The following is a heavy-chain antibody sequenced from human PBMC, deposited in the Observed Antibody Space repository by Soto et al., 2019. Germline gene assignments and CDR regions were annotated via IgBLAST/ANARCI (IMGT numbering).Heavy chain of an antibody. Sequence: SETLSLTCAVSGGPISSGGYSWSWIRQPPGKGLEWIGYIYHSGSTYYNPSLKSRVTISVDRSKNQFSLKLSSVTAADTAVYYCARGYYTYFDYWGQGTLVTVSS. CDR3: ARGYYTYFDY. V-gene: IGHV4-30-2*01. J-gene: IGHJ4*02. CDR2: IYHSGST. CDR1: GGPISSGGYS. D-gene: IGHD3-22*01.